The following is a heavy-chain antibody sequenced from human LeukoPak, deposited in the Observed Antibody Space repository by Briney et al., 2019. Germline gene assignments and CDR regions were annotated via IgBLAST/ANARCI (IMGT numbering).Heavy chain of an antibody. V-gene: IGHV4-61*02. CDR1: GGSISSGSYH. D-gene: IGHD3-3*01. Sequence: PSETLSLTCTVSGGSISSGSYHWSWIRQPAGKGLEWIGRIYTSGSTNYNPSLKSRVTISVDTSKNQFSLKLSSVTAADTAVYYCARAPYDFWSGYYGGLYFDYWGQGTLVTVSS. CDR2: IYTSGST. J-gene: IGHJ4*02. CDR3: ARAPYDFWSGYYGGLYFDY.